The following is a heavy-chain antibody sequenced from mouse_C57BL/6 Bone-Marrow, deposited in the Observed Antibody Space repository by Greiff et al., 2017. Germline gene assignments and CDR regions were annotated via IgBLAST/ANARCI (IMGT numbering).Heavy chain of an antibody. CDR3: ARSSTMVTYYAMDY. J-gene: IGHJ4*01. Sequence: EVQLQQSGPELVKPGASVKISCKASGYTFTDYYMNWVKQSHGKSLEWIGDINPNNGGTSYNQKFKGKATLTVDKSSSTAYMELRSLTPEDSAVYYCARSSTMVTYYAMDYWGQGTSVTVSS. D-gene: IGHD2-2*01. V-gene: IGHV1-26*01. CDR1: GYTFTDYY. CDR2: INPNNGGT.